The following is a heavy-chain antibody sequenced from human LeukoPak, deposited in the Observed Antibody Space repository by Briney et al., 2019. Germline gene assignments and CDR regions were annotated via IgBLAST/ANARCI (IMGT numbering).Heavy chain of an antibody. CDR2: LSYDGGNE. Sequence: HPGGSLRLSCAPSGFTFDDYAMYCVRQGPGRGLEGGALLSYDGGNETSATSVKGRFTIPRESSKSTLYLQMNDLRPEDTAVYYFARDPPYTGGWSQNFFDYWGVGPLVTVSS. D-gene: IGHD6-19*01. J-gene: IGHJ4*02. V-gene: IGHV3-30*01. CDR1: GFTFDDYA. CDR3: ARDPPYTGGWSQNFFDY.